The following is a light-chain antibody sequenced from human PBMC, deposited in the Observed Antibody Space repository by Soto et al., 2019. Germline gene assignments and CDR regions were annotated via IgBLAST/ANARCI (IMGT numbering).Light chain of an antibody. J-gene: IGLJ1*01. V-gene: IGLV2-14*03. Sequence: QCVLTQPASVSGSPVQSIAISCTGTSSDVRAFNYFSWYQQHPAKAPKFMIFDVSSRPSGVSDRFSGSKSGTSATLGITGLQTGDETEYYCGTWDSRLGDRGVFGNGTKVTLL. CDR2: DVS. CDR1: SSDVRAFNY. CDR3: GTWDSRLGDRGV.